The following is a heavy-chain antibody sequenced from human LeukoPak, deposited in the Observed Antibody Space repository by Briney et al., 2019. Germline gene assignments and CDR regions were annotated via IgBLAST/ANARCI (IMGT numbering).Heavy chain of an antibody. V-gene: IGHV3-13*01. Sequence: SGGSLRLSRVASGFSFSTYEMHWVRQGTGKGLEWVSAIGPAGNTYYLGSVKGRFTISRENAKNSLFLQMNSLRAGDTAVYYCARDLGTGTTYTNRFDLWGQGTLVTVSS. CDR2: IGPAGNT. CDR1: GFSFSTYE. D-gene: IGHD2/OR15-2a*01. CDR3: ARDLGTGTTYTNRFDL. J-gene: IGHJ5*02.